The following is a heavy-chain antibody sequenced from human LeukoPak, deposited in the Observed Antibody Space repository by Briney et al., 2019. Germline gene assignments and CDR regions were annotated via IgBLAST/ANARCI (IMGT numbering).Heavy chain of an antibody. CDR3: ARDSGSCRGCAFDV. CDR1: GFTFSQHY. Sequence: GGSLRLSCAASGFTFSQHYMSWIRQAPGKGLEWVANLNPGGSERKYVDSVKGRFTISRDNAKNSVYLQMSSLRAEDTAVFYCARDSGSCRGCAFDVWGHGTMVTVSS. D-gene: IGHD6-13*01. CDR2: LNPGGSER. V-gene: IGHV3-7*01. J-gene: IGHJ3*01.